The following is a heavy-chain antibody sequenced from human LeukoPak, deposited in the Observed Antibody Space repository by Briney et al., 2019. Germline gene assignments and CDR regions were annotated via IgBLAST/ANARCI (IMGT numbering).Heavy chain of an antibody. CDR1: GYTFTSYS. D-gene: IGHD3-22*01. Sequence: GGSLRLSCAASGYTFTSYSMNWVRQAPGKGLEWVSYISDYSNTIYYADSVKGRFTISRDNANNSLYLQMNSLRAEDTAVYYCARVAYYYDSSDYYSHAFDIWGQGTMVTVSS. V-gene: IGHV3-48*01. J-gene: IGHJ3*02. CDR2: ISDYSNTI. CDR3: ARVAYYYDSSDYYSHAFDI.